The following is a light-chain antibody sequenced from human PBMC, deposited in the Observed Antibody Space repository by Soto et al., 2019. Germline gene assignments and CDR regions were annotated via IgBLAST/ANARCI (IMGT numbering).Light chain of an antibody. CDR3: QKSYSTPPIT. CDR1: QSISSY. Sequence: DIQMTQSPSSLSASVGARVTITCRASQSISSYLNWYQQKPGKAPKLLIYAASSLQSGVPSRFIDSGSGTDFPFAICSLQPEDFATYYCQKSYSTPPITFGQGTRLEIK. CDR2: AAS. V-gene: IGKV1-39*01. J-gene: IGKJ5*01.